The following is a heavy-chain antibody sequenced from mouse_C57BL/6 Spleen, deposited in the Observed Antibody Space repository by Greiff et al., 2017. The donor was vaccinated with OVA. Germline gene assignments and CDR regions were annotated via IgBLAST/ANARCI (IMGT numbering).Heavy chain of an antibody. D-gene: IGHD1-2*01. CDR1: GYTFTDYY. CDR2: INPNNGGT. J-gene: IGHJ2*01. V-gene: IGHV1-26*01. CDR3: ARDYGDDFDY. Sequence: EVQLQQSGPELVKPGASVKISCKASGYTFTDYYMNWVQQSHGKSLEWIGDINPNNGGTSYNQKFKGKATLTVDKSSSTAYMELRSLTSEDSAVYYCARDYGDDFDYWGQGTTLTVSS.